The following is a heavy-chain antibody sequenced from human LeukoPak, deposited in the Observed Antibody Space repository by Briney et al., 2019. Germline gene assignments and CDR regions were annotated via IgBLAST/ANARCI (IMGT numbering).Heavy chain of an antibody. J-gene: IGHJ4*02. V-gene: IGHV3-11*04. Sequence: KPGGSLRLSCAASGFTFSDYYMSWIRQAPGKGLEWVSYISSSGRTIYYADSLKGRFTISRDNAKNSLYLQMNSLRAEDTAVYYCAREDDSSGYYYRYWGQGTLVTVSS. CDR3: AREDDSSGYYYRY. CDR2: ISSSGRTI. D-gene: IGHD3-22*01. CDR1: GFTFSDYY.